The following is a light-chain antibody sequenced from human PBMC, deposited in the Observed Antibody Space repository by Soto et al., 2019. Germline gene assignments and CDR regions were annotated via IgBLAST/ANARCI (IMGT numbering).Light chain of an antibody. CDR2: AAS. CDR3: QQRSNWPPIT. Sequence: DIQMTQSPSSLSASVEHRVIITCLASQSISNHLNWYQQKPGKAPKLLIFAASSLQSGVPSRFSGSRSGPDFTLTISSLEPEDAAVYYCQQRSNWPPITFGQGTRLEIK. CDR1: QSISNH. J-gene: IGKJ5*01. V-gene: IGKV1-39*01.